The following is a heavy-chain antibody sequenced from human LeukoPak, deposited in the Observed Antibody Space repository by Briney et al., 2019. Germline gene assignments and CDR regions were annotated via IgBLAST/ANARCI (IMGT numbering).Heavy chain of an antibody. CDR1: GFTLSIFA. Sequence: GGSLRPSCALSGFTLSIFAMSSVREAPGEGLGWGSVIDGGGGPTYSADSVKGRFPISRDNSKNTLSLKMTSRRAENVAVYICAKNSAYIWQYCLDWWGKAALVTLS. V-gene: IGHV3-23*01. D-gene: IGHD3-16*01. CDR3: AKNSAYIWQYCLDW. J-gene: IGHJ4*02. CDR2: IDGGGGPT.